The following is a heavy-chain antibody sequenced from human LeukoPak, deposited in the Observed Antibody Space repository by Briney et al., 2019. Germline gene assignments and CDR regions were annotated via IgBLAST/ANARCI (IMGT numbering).Heavy chain of an antibody. CDR3: AKSYNGYESKPDY. Sequence: GGSLRLSCAASGFTVSSNYMSWVRQAPGKGLEWVSVIYSGGSTYYADSVKGRFTISRDNSKITLYLQMNSLRAEDTAVYYCAKSYNGYESKPDYWGQGTLVTVSS. D-gene: IGHD5-12*01. V-gene: IGHV3-53*01. CDR1: GFTVSSNY. CDR2: IYSGGST. J-gene: IGHJ4*02.